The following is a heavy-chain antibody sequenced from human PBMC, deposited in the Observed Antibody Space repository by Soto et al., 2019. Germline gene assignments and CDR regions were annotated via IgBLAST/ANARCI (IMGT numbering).Heavy chain of an antibody. CDR1: GGTFSSYA. CDR2: IIPIFGTA. Sequence: QVQLVQSGAEVKKPGSSVKVSCKASGGTFSSYAISWVRQAPGQGLEWMGGIIPIFGTANYAQKFQGRVTITADESTSTAYMELSSLRSEDTAVYYCARPYDYVWGSYRYDVPPTPSGWDPQYYYYGMDVWGQGTTVTVSS. J-gene: IGHJ6*02. D-gene: IGHD3-16*02. V-gene: IGHV1-69*01. CDR3: ARPYDYVWGSYRYDVPPTPSGWDPQYYYYGMDV.